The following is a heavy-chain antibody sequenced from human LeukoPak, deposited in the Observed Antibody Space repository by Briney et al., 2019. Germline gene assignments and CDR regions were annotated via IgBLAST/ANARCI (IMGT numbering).Heavy chain of an antibody. V-gene: IGHV3-21*01. Sequence: GGSLRLSCAASGFTFSSYSMNWVRQAPGKGLEWVSSISSSSSYIYYADSVEGRFTISRDNAKNSLYLQINSLRAEDTAVYYCAVHGYCSGGSCYPSGWFDPWGQGTLVTVSS. CDR2: ISSSSSYI. CDR3: AVHGYCSGGSCYPSGWFDP. J-gene: IGHJ5*02. D-gene: IGHD2-15*01. CDR1: GFTFSSYS.